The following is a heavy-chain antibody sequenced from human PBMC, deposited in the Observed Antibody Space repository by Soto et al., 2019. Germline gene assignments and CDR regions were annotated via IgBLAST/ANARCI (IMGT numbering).Heavy chain of an antibody. CDR3: AKDSDYYDSSGYVDY. D-gene: IGHD3-22*01. J-gene: IGHJ4*02. CDR1: GFTFDDYA. Sequence: GGSLRLSCAASGFTFDDYAMHWVRQAPGKGLEWVSLISGDGGSTYYADSVKGRFTISRDNSKNSLYLQMNSLRTEDTAVYYCAKDSDYYDSSGYVDYWGQGTLVTVSS. CDR2: ISGDGGST. V-gene: IGHV3-43*02.